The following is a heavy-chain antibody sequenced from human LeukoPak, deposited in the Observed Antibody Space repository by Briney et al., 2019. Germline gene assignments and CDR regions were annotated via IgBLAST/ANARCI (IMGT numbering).Heavy chain of an antibody. CDR2: VNPNSGHT. D-gene: IGHD2-15*01. Sequence: ASVKVSCKASGYTFTSYDVNWVRQATGQGLEWMGWVNPNSGHTGYAQKFQGRVTMTTNTSISTAYMELSSLRSEDTAVYYCGRVVPGSYCCGARCPFFDYWGEGTLVSVSS. J-gene: IGHJ4*02. CDR1: GYTFTSYD. V-gene: IGHV1-8*01. CDR3: GRVVPGSYCCGARCPFFDY.